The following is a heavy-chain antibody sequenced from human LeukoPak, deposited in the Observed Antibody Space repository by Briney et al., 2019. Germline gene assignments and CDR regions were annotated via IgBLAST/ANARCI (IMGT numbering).Heavy chain of an antibody. CDR1: GYTFTGYY. J-gene: IGHJ4*02. CDR2: INPNRGGT. Sequence: GASVKVSFKASGYTFTGYYMHWVRQAPGQGLEWMGWINPNRGGTNYEQKFQGRVTMTRDTSISTAYMELSRLKSDDTAVYYCARALRYFDSYWGEGDDWGQGTLVTVSS. CDR3: ARALRYFDSYWGEGDD. D-gene: IGHD3-9*01. V-gene: IGHV1-2*02.